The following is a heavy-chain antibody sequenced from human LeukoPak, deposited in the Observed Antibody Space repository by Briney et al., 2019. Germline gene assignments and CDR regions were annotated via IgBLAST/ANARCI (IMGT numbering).Heavy chain of an antibody. V-gene: IGHV5-10-1*01. J-gene: IGHJ6*02. CDR3: AIKYYSYCGMDV. CDR2: IDPSDSYT. Sequence: PGESLRISCKGSGYTFTTYWINWVRQMPGKGLEWMGRIDPSDSYTNYSPSFQGHVTISADKSISTAYLQWSSLKASDTAMYYCAIKYYSYCGMDVWGQGTTVTVSS. CDR1: GYTFTTYW.